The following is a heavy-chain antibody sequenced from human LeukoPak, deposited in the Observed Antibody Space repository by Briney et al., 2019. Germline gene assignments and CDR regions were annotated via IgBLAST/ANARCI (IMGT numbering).Heavy chain of an antibody. CDR2: ISYDGSNK. Sequence: GRSLRLSCAASGFTFSSYAMHWVRQAPGKGLEWVAVISYDGSNKYYADSVKGRFTISRDNSKNTPYLQMNSLRAEDTAVYYCARGYCSSTSCQYYYFYGMDVWGQGTTVTVSS. D-gene: IGHD2-2*01. CDR3: ARGYCSSTSCQYYYFYGMDV. J-gene: IGHJ6*02. V-gene: IGHV3-30*04. CDR1: GFTFSSYA.